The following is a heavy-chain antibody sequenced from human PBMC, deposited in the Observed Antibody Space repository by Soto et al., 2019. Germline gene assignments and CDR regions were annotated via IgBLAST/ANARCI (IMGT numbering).Heavy chain of an antibody. CDR3: AKAVDCSSTICYRFYHYGMDV. CDR1: GFTFSSSW. V-gene: IGHV3-7*01. CDR2: IKEDGGAT. J-gene: IGHJ6*02. Sequence: GGSLRLSCAASGFTFSSSWMNWVRQAPGKGLEWLAYIKEDGGATQYADSVKGRFTISRDNSKNTLYLQMNSLRAEDTAVYYCAKAVDCSSTICYRFYHYGMDVWGQGTTVTGSS. D-gene: IGHD2-2*01.